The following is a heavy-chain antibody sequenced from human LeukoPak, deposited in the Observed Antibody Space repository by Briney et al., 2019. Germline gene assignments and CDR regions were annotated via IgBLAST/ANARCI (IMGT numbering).Heavy chain of an antibody. CDR2: MYHSGST. D-gene: IGHD1/OR15-1a*01. CDR1: GGSISSSNW. V-gene: IGHV4-4*02. J-gene: IGHJ4*02. Sequence: SGTLSLTCVVSGGSISSSNWWSWVRQPPGKGLEWTGEMYHSGSTNYNPSLKSRVTISVDKSNNQFSLKLSSVTAADTAVYYCVTRGTASRLLDSWGQGTLVIVSS. CDR3: VTRGTASRLLDS.